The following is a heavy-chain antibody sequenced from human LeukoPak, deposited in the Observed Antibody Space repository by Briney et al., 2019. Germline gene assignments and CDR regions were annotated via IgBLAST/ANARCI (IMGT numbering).Heavy chain of an antibody. D-gene: IGHD5-18*01. CDR1: GDSINGFY. J-gene: IGHJ3*02. V-gene: IGHV4-59*01. CDR3: ASSKTPWIQLWFFDI. Sequence: PLETLSLTCTVSGDSINGFYWNLIRQPPGMRLARIGYIYYSGNTNYNPSLKSRVTMSVDTSTNQFSLKLSSVTAADTAVYYCASSKTPWIQLWFFDIWGQGTMVTVSS. CDR2: IYYSGNT.